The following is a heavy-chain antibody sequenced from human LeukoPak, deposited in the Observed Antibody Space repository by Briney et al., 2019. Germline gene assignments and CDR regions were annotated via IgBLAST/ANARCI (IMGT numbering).Heavy chain of an antibody. CDR3: ARDLGSIATAGTETFDF. V-gene: IGHV3-53*01. CDR2: IYSGGST. J-gene: IGHJ3*01. CDR1: GFTVSSNY. Sequence: PGGSLRLSCAASGFTVSSNYMSWVRQAPGKGLEWVSVIYSGGSTYYADSVKGRFTIPRDNAKKSLYLQMNSLRAEDTAVYYCARDLGSIATAGTETFDFWGQGTMVTVSS. D-gene: IGHD6-13*01.